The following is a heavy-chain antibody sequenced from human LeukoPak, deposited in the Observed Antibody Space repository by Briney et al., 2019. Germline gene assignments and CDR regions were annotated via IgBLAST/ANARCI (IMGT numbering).Heavy chain of an antibody. CDR3: ASHPFWAGNYYMDV. J-gene: IGHJ4*02. Sequence: GGSLRLSCAASGFTFSSYSMNWVRQAPGKGLEWVSSISSSSSYIYYADSVKGRFTISRDNAKNSLYLQMNSLRAEDTAVYYCASHPFWAGNYYMDVWGQGTLVTVSS. CDR2: ISSSSSYI. V-gene: IGHV3-21*01. D-gene: IGHD4-23*01. CDR1: GFTFSSYS.